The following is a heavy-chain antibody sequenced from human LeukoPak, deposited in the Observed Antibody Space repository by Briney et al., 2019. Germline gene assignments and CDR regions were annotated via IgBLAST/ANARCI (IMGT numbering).Heavy chain of an antibody. V-gene: IGHV1-69*01. CDR2: IIPIFGTA. Sequence: SSVKVSCKASGGTFSTYAISWVRQAPGQGLEWMGGIIPIFGTANYGQKFQGRGTITADESTSTAYMQLSSLGSEDTAVYYCARDKSGSYYPRWVFDYWGQGTLVTVSS. J-gene: IGHJ4*02. D-gene: IGHD1-26*01. CDR3: ARDKSGSYYPRWVFDY. CDR1: GGTFSTYA.